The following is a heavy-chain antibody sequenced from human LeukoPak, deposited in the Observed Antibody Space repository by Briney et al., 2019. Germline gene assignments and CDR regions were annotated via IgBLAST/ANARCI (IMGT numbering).Heavy chain of an antibody. CDR2: VNPNSGNT. CDR1: GYTFTSYD. CDR3: ARGLKTYYDFWSGYRNDAFDI. V-gene: IGHV1-8*03. J-gene: IGHJ3*02. Sequence: ASVKVSCKASGYTFTSYDINWVRQATGQGLEWMGWVNPNSGNTGYAQKFQGGVTITRNTSISTAYMELSSLRSEDTAVYYCARGLKTYYDFWSGYRNDAFDIWGQGTMVTVSS. D-gene: IGHD3-3*01.